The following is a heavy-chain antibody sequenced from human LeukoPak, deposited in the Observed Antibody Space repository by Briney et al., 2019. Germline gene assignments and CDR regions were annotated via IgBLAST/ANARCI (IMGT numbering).Heavy chain of an antibody. CDR2: ISSSSSYI. J-gene: IGHJ3*02. CDR3: ARVEDYDILTGYLAAFDI. Sequence: GGSLRLSCAASGFTFSSYSMNWVRQAPGKGLEWVSSISSSSSYIYYADSVKGRFTISRDNAKNSLYLQMNSLRAEDTAVYYCARVEDYDILTGYLAAFDIWGQGTMVTVSS. V-gene: IGHV3-21*01. CDR1: GFTFSSYS. D-gene: IGHD3-9*01.